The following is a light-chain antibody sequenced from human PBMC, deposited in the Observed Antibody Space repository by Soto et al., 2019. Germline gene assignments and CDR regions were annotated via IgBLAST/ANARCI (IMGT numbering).Light chain of an antibody. Sequence: QSVLTQPASVSGSPGQSITISCTGTSSDVGGYNYVSWYQQHPGKAPKLMMYEVSNRPSGVSNRFSGSKSGNTASLTISGLQAEDEADYYCSSYTSSSAVVFGGGTQLTV. CDR3: SSYTSSSAVV. CDR2: EVS. V-gene: IGLV2-14*01. CDR1: SSDVGGYNY. J-gene: IGLJ2*01.